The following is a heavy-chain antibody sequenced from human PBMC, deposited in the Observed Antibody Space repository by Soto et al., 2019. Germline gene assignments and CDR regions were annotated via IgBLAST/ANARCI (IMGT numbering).Heavy chain of an antibody. D-gene: IGHD2-21*02. CDR1: GGSINSAHYH. Sequence: QVQLQASGPGLVRPSQTLSLTCTVSGGSINSAHYHWTWIRQAPGKGLEWIGYIHYTGSIRYNPSLQSRVTMSVDTSRNLFPLNLSSVTAADTSVYFCVREDDGGDRDDYGLDVWGQGTTVTGYS. CDR2: IHYTGSI. CDR3: VREDDGGDRDDYGLDV. J-gene: IGHJ6*02. V-gene: IGHV4-30-4*01.